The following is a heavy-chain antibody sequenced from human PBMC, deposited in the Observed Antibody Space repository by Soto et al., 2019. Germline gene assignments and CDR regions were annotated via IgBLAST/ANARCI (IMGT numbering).Heavy chain of an antibody. CDR1: GFTFTSSA. V-gene: IGHV1-58*01. CDR2: IVVGSGNT. CDR3: ARDSSGYYYVYYYYGMDV. D-gene: IGHD3-22*01. Sequence: SVKVSCKASGFTFTSSAVQWVRQARGQRLEWIGWIVVGSGNTNYAQKFQERVTITRDMSTSTAYMELSSLRSDDTAVYYCARDSSGYYYVYYYYGMDVWGQGTTVTLSS. J-gene: IGHJ6*02.